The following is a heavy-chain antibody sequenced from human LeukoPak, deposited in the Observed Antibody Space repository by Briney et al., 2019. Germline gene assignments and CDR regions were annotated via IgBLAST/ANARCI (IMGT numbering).Heavy chain of an antibody. CDR3: ARDLVTVTKGFDI. D-gene: IGHD4-17*01. J-gene: IGHJ3*02. CDR1: GGSISSYY. Sequence: SETLSLTSTVSGGSISSYYWSWIRQPPGKGLEWIGYIYYSGNTNYNPSLKSRVTISVDTSKNQFSLKLSSVTAADTAVYYCARDLVTVTKGFDIWGQGAMVSVSS. CDR2: IYYSGNT. V-gene: IGHV4-59*01.